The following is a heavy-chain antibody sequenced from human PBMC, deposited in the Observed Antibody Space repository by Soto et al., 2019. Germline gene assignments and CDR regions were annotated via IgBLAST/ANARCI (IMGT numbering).Heavy chain of an antibody. CDR1: GFTFGSHW. V-gene: IGHV3-7*01. J-gene: IGHJ4*02. Sequence: ESGGGLVPPGGSLTLSCGASGFTFGSHWMSWVRRAPGKGLEWVANINPAGNEKYYVDSLEGRFTVSRDNANNFLFLQMSSLRAEDSAVYYCTRTVVRYFDSWGQGTLVTVSS. CDR2: INPAGNEK. CDR3: TRTVVRYFDS. D-gene: IGHD2-15*01.